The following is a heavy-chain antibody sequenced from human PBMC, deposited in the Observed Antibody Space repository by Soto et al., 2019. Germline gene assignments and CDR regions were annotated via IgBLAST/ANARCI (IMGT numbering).Heavy chain of an antibody. CDR2: INPATGAA. CDR1: GYPVTAYY. Sequence: QLHLVQSGAVVKKPGASVTVSCSASGYPVTAYYMHWVRQAPGRGLEWMGGINPATGAAKYTQTFQGGVTLTRAPSTSTVFMELSGLTSEDTAVFYCARGGGVGVAGSAAFDMWGQGTLVTVSS. J-gene: IGHJ3*02. D-gene: IGHD3-3*01. V-gene: IGHV1-2*02. CDR3: ARGGGVGVAGSAAFDM.